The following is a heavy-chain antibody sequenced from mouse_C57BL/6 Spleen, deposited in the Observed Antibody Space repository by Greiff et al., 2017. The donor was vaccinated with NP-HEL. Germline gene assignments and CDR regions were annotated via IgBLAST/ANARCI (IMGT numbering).Heavy chain of an antibody. CDR3: AAYYDYAWLFAY. V-gene: IGHV1-26*01. CDR2: INPNNGGT. D-gene: IGHD2-4*01. CDR1: GYTFTDYY. Sequence: EVQLQESGPELVKPGASVKISCKASGYTFTDYYMNWVKQSHGKSLEWIGDINPNNGGTSYNQKFKGKATLTVDKSSSTAYMELRSLTSEDSAVYYCAAYYDYAWLFAYWGQGTLVTVSA. J-gene: IGHJ3*01.